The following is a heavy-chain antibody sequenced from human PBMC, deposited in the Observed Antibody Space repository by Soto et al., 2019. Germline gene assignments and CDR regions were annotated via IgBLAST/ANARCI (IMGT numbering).Heavy chain of an antibody. J-gene: IGHJ6*02. V-gene: IGHV3-33*01. Sequence: GGSLRLSCAASGFTFSSYGMLWVRQAPGKGLESVAVIWYDGSNKYYADSVKGRFTISRDNSKNTLYLQMNSLRAEDTAVYYCARDRTYYDFWSGYYPDSGMDVWGQGTTVTVSS. CDR1: GFTFSSYG. CDR3: ARDRTYYDFWSGYYPDSGMDV. D-gene: IGHD3-3*01. CDR2: IWYDGSNK.